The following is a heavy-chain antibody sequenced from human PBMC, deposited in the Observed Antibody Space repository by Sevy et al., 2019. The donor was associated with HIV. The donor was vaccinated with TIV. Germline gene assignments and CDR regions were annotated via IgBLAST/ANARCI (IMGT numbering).Heavy chain of an antibody. D-gene: IGHD5-18*01. V-gene: IGHV3-23*01. Sequence: GGSLRLSCAASGFTFSSYAMSWVRQAPGKGLEWVSAISGSGGSTYYADSVKGRFTISRDNSKKTLYLQMNSLRAEDTAVYYCAKLSVVTDYMDVWGKGTTVTVSS. CDR2: ISGSGGST. CDR3: AKLSVVTDYMDV. CDR1: GFTFSSYA. J-gene: IGHJ6*03.